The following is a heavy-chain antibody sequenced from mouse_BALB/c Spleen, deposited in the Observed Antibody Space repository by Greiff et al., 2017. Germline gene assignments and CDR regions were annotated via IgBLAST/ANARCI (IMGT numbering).Heavy chain of an antibody. V-gene: IGHV5-4*02. CDR2: ISDGGSYT. CDR3: ARDITTATTAWFAY. D-gene: IGHD1-2*01. J-gene: IGHJ3*01. Sequence: EVKVVESGGGLVKPGGSLKLSCAASGFTFSDYYMYWVRQTPEKRLEWVATISDGGSYTYYPDSVKGRFTISRDNAKNNLYLQMSSLKSEDTAMYYCARDITTATTAWFAYWGQGTLVTVSA. CDR1: GFTFSDYY.